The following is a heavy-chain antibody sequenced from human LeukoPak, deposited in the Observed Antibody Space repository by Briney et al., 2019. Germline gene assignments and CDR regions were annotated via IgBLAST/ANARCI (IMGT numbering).Heavy chain of an antibody. J-gene: IGHJ5*02. CDR1: GYTFTDYY. CDR2: INPNSGGT. CDR3: ARAGAVVDNWFDP. D-gene: IGHD2-15*01. V-gene: IGHV1-2*02. Sequence: ASVKVSCKASGYTFTDYYVYWVRQAPGQGLEWMGWINPNSGGTNYAQKFQGRVTMTRDTSISTAYMELSRLRSDDTAVYYCARAGAVVDNWFDPWGQGTLVTVSS.